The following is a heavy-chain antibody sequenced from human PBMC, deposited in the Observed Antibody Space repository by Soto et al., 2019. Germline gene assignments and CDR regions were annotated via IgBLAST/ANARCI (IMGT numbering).Heavy chain of an antibody. CDR1: GFTFSSYW. CDR3: AMPPTAAMPWWFDP. J-gene: IGHJ5*02. Sequence: GGSLRLSCAASGFTFSSYWMSWVRQAPEKGLEWVANIKQDGSEKYYVDSVKGRFTISRDNAKNSLYLQMNSLRAEDTAVYYCAMPPTAAMPWWFDPWGQGTLVTVSS. D-gene: IGHD2-2*01. CDR2: IKQDGSEK. V-gene: IGHV3-7*01.